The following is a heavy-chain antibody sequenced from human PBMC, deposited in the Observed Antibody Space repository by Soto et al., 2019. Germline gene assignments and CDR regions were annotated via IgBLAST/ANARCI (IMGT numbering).Heavy chain of an antibody. CDR1: GFTFSTYG. V-gene: IGHV3-30*03. CDR2: ISYEGSIQ. D-gene: IGHD3-16*02. J-gene: IGHJ4*02. Sequence: QVQLVESGGGVVQPGRSLRLSCEGSGFTFSTYGMHWVRQAPGKGLEWVAVISYEGSIQFYADSVKDRFTISRDNYKNTVYLQMNSLRPDDTAVYYCARTKVTFGGVIVPIDYWGQGSLVTVSS. CDR3: ARTKVTFGGVIVPIDY.